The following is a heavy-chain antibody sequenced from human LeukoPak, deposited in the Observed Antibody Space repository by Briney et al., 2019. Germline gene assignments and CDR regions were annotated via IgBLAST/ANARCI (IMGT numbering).Heavy chain of an antibody. CDR2: IYPGDSDT. CDR1: GYIFTNYW. V-gene: IGHV5-51*01. CDR3: ARRDSSSRDWFDP. J-gene: IGHJ5*02. Sequence: GESLKISCKGSGYIFTNYWIGWVRQMPGKGLEWMGIIYPGDSDTRYRPSFQGQVTISADKSINTAYLQWSSLKASDTAMYYCARRDSSSRDWFDPWGQGTLVTVSS. D-gene: IGHD6-13*01.